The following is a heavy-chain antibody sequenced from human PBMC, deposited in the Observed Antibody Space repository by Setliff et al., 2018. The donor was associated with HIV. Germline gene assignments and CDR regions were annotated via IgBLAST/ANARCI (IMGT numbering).Heavy chain of an antibody. V-gene: IGHV7-4-1*02. CDR3: ARDPSVLWSGELFLDAFDI. J-gene: IGHJ3*02. D-gene: IGHD3-10*01. CDR2: INTNTGSP. CDR1: GYTFTSYA. Sequence: ASVKVSCKTSGYTFTSYAINWVRQAPGQGLEWMGWINTNTGSPTYAQGFTGRFVFSLDTSVSTTYPQISSLKAEDTAIYYCARDPSVLWSGELFLDAFDIWGQGTMVTVSS.